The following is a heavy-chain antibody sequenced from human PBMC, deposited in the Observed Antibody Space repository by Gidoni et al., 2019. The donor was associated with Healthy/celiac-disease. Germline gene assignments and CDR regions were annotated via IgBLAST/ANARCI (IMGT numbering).Heavy chain of an antibody. CDR2: IYYSGST. D-gene: IGHD5-12*01. CDR1: CGSISSGVYY. J-gene: IGHJ4*02. CDR3: ARGNFPGGGYSGYDLDY. Sequence: QVQLQESGPGLVKPSQTLSLTCTVSCGSISSGVYYWSWIRQPPGKGLEWIGYIYYSGSTYYNPSLKSRVTISVDTSKNQFSLKLSSVTAADTAVYYCARGNFPGGGYSGYDLDYWGQGTLVTVSS. V-gene: IGHV4-30-4*01.